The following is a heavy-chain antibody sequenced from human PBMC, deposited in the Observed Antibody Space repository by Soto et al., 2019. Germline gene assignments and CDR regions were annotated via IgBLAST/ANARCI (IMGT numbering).Heavy chain of an antibody. CDR3: ADGGEWSFNFEY. Sequence: EVHLLESGGGLVQPGGSLRLSCAASGFSFNIYAMSWVRQAPGKGLEWVCGISGSGENTYYADSVKGRFTVSRDNSKNTLYLQMNNLRVEDKAVYYCADGGEWSFNFEYWGQGTLVTVFS. CDR1: GFSFNIYA. D-gene: IGHD3-3*01. J-gene: IGHJ4*02. CDR2: ISGSGENT. V-gene: IGHV3-23*01.